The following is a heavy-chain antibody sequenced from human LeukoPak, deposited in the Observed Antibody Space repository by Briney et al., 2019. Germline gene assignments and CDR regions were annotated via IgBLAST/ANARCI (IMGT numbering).Heavy chain of an antibody. V-gene: IGHV3-23*01. CDR2: ISGSGGST. CDR1: GFTFSSYA. Sequence: PGGSLRLSCAASGFTFSSYAMSWVRQAPGKGLEWVSAISGSGGSTYYADSVKGRFTISRDNSKNTLYLQMNGLRAEDTAVYYCAETRYYDFWSGIDNWFDPWGQGTLVTVSS. D-gene: IGHD3-3*01. J-gene: IGHJ5*02. CDR3: AETRYYDFWSGIDNWFDP.